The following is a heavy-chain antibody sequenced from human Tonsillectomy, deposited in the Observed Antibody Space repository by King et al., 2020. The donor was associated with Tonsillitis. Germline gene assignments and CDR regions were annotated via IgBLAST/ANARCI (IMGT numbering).Heavy chain of an antibody. Sequence: VQLVESGGGLVKPGGSLRLSCAASGFTFSSYSMNWVRQAPGKGLEWVSSISSSSSYIYYADSVKGRFTISRDNAKNSLYLQMNSLRAEDTAVYYCARDSGRGYSGYDSRKYYFDYWGQGPLVTVSS. CDR1: GFTFSSYS. V-gene: IGHV3-21*01. CDR3: ARDSGRGYSGYDSRKYYFDY. CDR2: ISSSSSYI. J-gene: IGHJ4*02. D-gene: IGHD5-12*01.